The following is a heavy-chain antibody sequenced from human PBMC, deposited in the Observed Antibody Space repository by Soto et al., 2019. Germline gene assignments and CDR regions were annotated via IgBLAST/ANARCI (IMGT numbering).Heavy chain of an antibody. Sequence: GGAPSRSCGTLWFTFSNAQNKWVPPAPGKGLEGVGRIKSKTDGGTTDYAAPVKGRFTISRDDSKNTLYLQMNSLKTEDTAVYYCTTDEVGYSSGWYGIYFDYWGQGTLVTVSS. CDR3: TTDEVGYSSGWYGIYFDY. CDR1: WFTFSNAQ. CDR2: IKSKTDGGTT. D-gene: IGHD6-19*01. V-gene: IGHV3-15*07. J-gene: IGHJ4*02.